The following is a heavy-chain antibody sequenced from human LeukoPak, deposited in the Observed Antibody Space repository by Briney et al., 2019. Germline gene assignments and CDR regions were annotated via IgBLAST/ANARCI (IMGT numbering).Heavy chain of an antibody. CDR1: GGSISSSSYY. CDR2: IYYSGST. Sequence: PSETLSLTCTVSGGSISSSSYYWGWIRQPPGKGLEWIGSIYYSGSTYYNPSLKSRVTISVDTSKNQFSLKLSSVTAADTAVYYCASIEVTYYYDSSGQYYSDYWGQGTLVTVSS. CDR3: ASIEVTYYYDSSGQYYSDY. J-gene: IGHJ4*02. D-gene: IGHD3-22*01. V-gene: IGHV4-39*07.